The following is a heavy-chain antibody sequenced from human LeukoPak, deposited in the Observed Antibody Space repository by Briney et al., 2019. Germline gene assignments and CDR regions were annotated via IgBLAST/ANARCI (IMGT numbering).Heavy chain of an antibody. CDR2: INPSGGST. CDR1: GYTFTSYY. CDR3: ARVLWDIVVVVAATRTLYYFDY. J-gene: IGHJ4*02. V-gene: IGHV1-46*01. Sequence: GASVKVSCKASGYTFTSYYMYWVRQAPGQGLEWMGIINPSGGSTSYAQKFQGRVTMTRDMSTSTVSLELRSLRFDDTAVYYCARVLWDIVVVVAATRTLYYFDYWGQGTLVTVSS. D-gene: IGHD2-15*01.